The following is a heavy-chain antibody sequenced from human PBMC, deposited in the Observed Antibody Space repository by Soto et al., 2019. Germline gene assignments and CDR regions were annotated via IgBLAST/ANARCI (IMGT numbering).Heavy chain of an antibody. CDR2: IYYSGST. J-gene: IGHJ6*02. Sequence: SETLSLTCTVSGGSISSGGYYWSWIRQHPGKGLEWIGYIYYSGSTYYNPSLKSRVTISVDTSKNQFSLKLSSVTAADTAVYYRARAPYYYGSGSNIRYYYYYYGMDVWGQGTTVP. D-gene: IGHD3-10*01. CDR3: ARAPYYYGSGSNIRYYYYYYGMDV. V-gene: IGHV4-31*03. CDR1: GGSISSGGYY.